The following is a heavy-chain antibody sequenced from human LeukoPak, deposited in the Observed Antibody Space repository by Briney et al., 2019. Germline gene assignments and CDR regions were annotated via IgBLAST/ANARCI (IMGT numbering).Heavy chain of an antibody. J-gene: IGHJ4*02. CDR2: IIPIFGTA. Sequence: SVKVSCKASGGTFSSYAISWVRQAPRQGLEWMGGIIPIFGTANYAQKFQGRVTITTDESTSTAYMELSSLRSEDTAVYYCASSTYYYDSSGYYYFDYWGQGTLVTVSS. V-gene: IGHV1-69*05. D-gene: IGHD3-22*01. CDR1: GGTFSSYA. CDR3: ASSTYYYDSSGYYYFDY.